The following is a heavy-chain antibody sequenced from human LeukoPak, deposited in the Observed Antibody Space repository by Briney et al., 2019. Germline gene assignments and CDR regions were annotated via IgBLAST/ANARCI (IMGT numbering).Heavy chain of an antibody. J-gene: IGHJ4*02. CDR3: ASGSNALDY. D-gene: IGHD4/OR15-4a*01. Sequence: GASVKVSCKASGYTFTNYDINWVRQAPGQGLEWMGIINPSGGSTSYAQKFQGRVTMTRDTSTSTVYMELSSLRSEDTAVYYCASGSNALDYWGQGTLVTVSS. CDR2: INPSGGST. CDR1: GYTFTNYD. V-gene: IGHV1-46*01.